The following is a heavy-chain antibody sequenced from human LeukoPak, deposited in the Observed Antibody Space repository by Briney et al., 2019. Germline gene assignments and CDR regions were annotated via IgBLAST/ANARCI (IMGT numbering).Heavy chain of an antibody. CDR2: ISYDGSNK. CDR1: GFTFSGYA. CDR3: ARESKAGTEFDY. D-gene: IGHD6-13*01. V-gene: IGHV3-30-3*01. Sequence: GRSLRLSCAASGFTFSGYAMHWVRQAPGKGLEWVAVISYDGSNKYYADSVKGRFTISRDNSKNTLYLQMNSLRAEDTAVYYCARESKAGTEFDYWGQGTLVTVSS. J-gene: IGHJ4*02.